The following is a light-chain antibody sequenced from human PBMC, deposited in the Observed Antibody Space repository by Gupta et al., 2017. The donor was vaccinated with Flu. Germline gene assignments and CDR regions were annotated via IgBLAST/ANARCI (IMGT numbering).Light chain of an antibody. CDR2: DAS. Sequence: DMQMTQPPSSLSASVGDRVTITCQASQDISNFLNWYHQKPGKAPNLLIYDASKLERGVPSRFSGSGSGTDFSFTINSLQPEDVGTYYCQQDDSVPPTFGHGTKVDVK. CDR3: QQDDSVPPT. J-gene: IGKJ3*01. V-gene: IGKV1-33*01. CDR1: QDISNF.